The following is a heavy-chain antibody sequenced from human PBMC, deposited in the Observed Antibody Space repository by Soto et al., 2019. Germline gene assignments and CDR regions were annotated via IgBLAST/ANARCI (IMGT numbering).Heavy chain of an antibody. D-gene: IGHD1-26*01. Sequence: GGSLRLSCAASGFTFSSYGMHWVRQAPGKGLEWVAVIWYDGSNKYYADSVKGRFTISRDNSKNTLYLQMNSLRAEDTAVYYCVRDDXGLGIDYWGLGTLVTVSS. V-gene: IGHV3-33*01. CDR1: GFTFSSYG. CDR2: IWYDGSNK. CDR3: VRDDXGLGIDY. J-gene: IGHJ4*02.